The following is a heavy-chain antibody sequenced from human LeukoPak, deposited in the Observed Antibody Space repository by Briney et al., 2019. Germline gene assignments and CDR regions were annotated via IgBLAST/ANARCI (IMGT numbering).Heavy chain of an antibody. V-gene: IGHV3-33*01. CDR3: ARGGSSDTLPGD. D-gene: IGHD3-16*01. CDR1: GFTFSTYA. CDR2: ICYDGNTK. J-gene: IGHJ4*02. Sequence: PGGSLRLSCAASGFTFSTYAMHWVRQAPGKGLEWVAVICYDGNTKYYADSVKGRFTISRANSKNTLYLQMNSLRVEDTAVYYCARGGSSDTLPGDWGQGTLVTVSS.